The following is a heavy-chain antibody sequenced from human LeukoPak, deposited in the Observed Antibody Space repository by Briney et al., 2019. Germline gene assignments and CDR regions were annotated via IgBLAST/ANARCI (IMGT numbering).Heavy chain of an antibody. J-gene: IGHJ4*02. CDR2: IYYSGST. CDR3: ARGRMPDYYDSSGYQRRFDY. V-gene: IGHV4-59*01. Sequence: SETLSLTCTVSGGSISSYYWSWIRQPPGKGLEWIGYIYYSGSTNYNPSLKSQVTISVDTSKNQFSLKLSSVTAADTAVYYCARGRMPDYYDSSGYQRRFDYWGQGTLVTVSS. CDR1: GGSISSYY. D-gene: IGHD3-22*01.